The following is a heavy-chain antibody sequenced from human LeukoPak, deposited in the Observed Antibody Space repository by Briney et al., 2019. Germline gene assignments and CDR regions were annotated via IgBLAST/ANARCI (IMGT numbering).Heavy chain of an antibody. CDR3: AIEGYCSSTSCYGEWFDP. CDR1: GGSISSSRFF. V-gene: IGHV4-39*07. Sequence: SETLSLTCTVSGGSISSSRFFWAWIRQPPGKGLEWIGNINFSGTTYYNPSLKSRVTLSVDPSKNQFSLRLSSVTAADTAVYYCAIEGYCSSTSCYGEWFDPWGQGTLVTVSS. D-gene: IGHD2-2*01. CDR2: INFSGTT. J-gene: IGHJ5*02.